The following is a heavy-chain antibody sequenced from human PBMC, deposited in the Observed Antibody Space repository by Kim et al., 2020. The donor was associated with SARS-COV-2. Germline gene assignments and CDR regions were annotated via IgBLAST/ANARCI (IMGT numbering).Heavy chain of an antibody. V-gene: IGHV3-7*01. Sequence: GGSLRLSCAASGFTFSSYWMSWVRQAPGKGLEWVANIKQDGSEKYYVDSVKGRFTISRDNAKNSLYLQMNSLRAEDTAVYYCARVAAAGNDYYYYYGMDVWGQGTTVTVSS. CDR3: ARVAAAGNDYYYYYGMDV. CDR1: GFTFSSYW. CDR2: IKQDGSEK. D-gene: IGHD6-13*01. J-gene: IGHJ6*02.